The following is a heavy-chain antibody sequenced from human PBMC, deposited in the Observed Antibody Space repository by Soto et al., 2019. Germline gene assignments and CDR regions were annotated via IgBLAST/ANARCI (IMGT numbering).Heavy chain of an antibody. J-gene: IGHJ6*02. V-gene: IGHV1-18*01. Sequence: QVKLVQSGVEVKRPGASVKVSCKASGYTFSSFGITWVRQAPGQGLEWMGWISAYNGDTNYAQKFQCRVTMTTDTSTTSAYMELRSLRSDDTAVYYCARPLDYYYYAMDAWGQGTTVTVSS. CDR1: GYTFSSFG. CDR2: ISAYNGDT. CDR3: ARPLDYYYYAMDA.